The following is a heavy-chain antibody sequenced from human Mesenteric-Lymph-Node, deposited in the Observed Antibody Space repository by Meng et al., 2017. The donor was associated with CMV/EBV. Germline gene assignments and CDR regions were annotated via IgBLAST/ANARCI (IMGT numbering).Heavy chain of an antibody. D-gene: IGHD3-22*01. J-gene: IGHJ5*02. CDR1: GYTFTSYD. Sequence: ASVKVSCKASGYTFTSYDINWVRQATGQGLEWMGWMNPNSGNTGYAQKFQGRVTITTDESTSTAYMELSSLRSEDTAVYYCARGSGSYWFDPWGQGTLVTVSS. CDR2: MNPNSGNT. CDR3: ARGSGSYWFDP. V-gene: IGHV1-8*03.